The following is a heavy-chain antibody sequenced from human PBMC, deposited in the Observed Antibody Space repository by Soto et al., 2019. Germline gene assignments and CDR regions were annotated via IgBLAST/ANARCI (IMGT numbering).Heavy chain of an antibody. D-gene: IGHD1-26*01. CDR3: ARGFSGSYVFDAFDI. V-gene: IGHV4-30-4*01. Sequence: QVQLQESGPGLVKPSQTLSLTCTVSGGSISSGDYYWSWIRQPPGKGLEWIGYIYYSGSTYYNPSLKSRVTISVDTSKNQFALKLSSVTAADTAVYYCARGFSGSYVFDAFDIWGQGTMVTVSS. CDR1: GGSISSGDYY. CDR2: IYYSGST. J-gene: IGHJ3*02.